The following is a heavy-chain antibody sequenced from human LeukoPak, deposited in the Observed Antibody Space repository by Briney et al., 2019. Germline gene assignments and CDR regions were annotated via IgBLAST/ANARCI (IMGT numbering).Heavy chain of an antibody. CDR2: ISYDGSNK. CDR1: GFTFSSYA. CDR3: ARDIYDSSGYYFSFDY. V-gene: IGHV3-30-3*01. Sequence: GRSLRLSCAASGFTFSSYAMHWVRQAPGKGLEWMAVISYDGSNKYYADSVKGRFTISRDNSKNTLYLQMNSLRAEDTAVYYCARDIYDSSGYYFSFDYWGQGTLVTVSS. D-gene: IGHD3-22*01. J-gene: IGHJ4*02.